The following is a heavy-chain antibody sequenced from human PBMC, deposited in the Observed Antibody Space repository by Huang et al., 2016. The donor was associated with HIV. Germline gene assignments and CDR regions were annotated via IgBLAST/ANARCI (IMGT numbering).Heavy chain of an antibody. CDR2: ISIRRGST. D-gene: IGHD3-9*01. CDR3: ARGKFDILSGWDDTYYFDH. J-gene: IGHJ4*02. Sequence: EVHLVESGGGLVQPGGSLRLSCVTSGFTFNVYSMEWVRQAPGKGRGWLSHISIRRGSTDYADSVKGRFTVSRDIAKNSLYLQMNRLRPEDTAVYYCARGKFDILSGWDDTYYFDHWGQGTLVTVSS. V-gene: IGHV3-48*01. CDR1: GFTFNVYS.